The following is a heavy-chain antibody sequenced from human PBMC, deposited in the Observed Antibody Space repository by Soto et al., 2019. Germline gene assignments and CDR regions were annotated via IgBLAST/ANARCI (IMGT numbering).Heavy chain of an antibody. CDR1: GFSFSPSAVG. D-gene: IGHD1-1*01. V-gene: IGHV2-5*01. J-gene: IGHJ3*02. Sequence: SGPTLVNPTQTLTLTCTFSGFSFSPSAVGVGWIRQPPGKALEWLALIFWNDDKRYSPSLKSRLTITKDTSKNQVVLTMTNMDPVDTATYYCAHLPIFNEGHYAFDIWGQGTMVTVSS. CDR3: AHLPIFNEGHYAFDI. CDR2: IFWNDDK.